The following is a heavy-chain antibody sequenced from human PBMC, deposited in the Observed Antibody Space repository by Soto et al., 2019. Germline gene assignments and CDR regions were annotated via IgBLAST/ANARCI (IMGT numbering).Heavy chain of an antibody. V-gene: IGHV4-59*01. CDR2: IYYSGST. CDR3: ARAHPRGAAADKNNWLDP. J-gene: IGHJ5*02. D-gene: IGHD6-13*01. Sequence: SQTLCLTWSVAGGSISGYCLIWLRQPPGKGLEWIGYIYYSGSTNYNPSLKSRVTISVDTSKNQFSLKLSSVTAADTAVYYCARAHPRGAAADKNNWLDPRGQGTLVTVSS. CDR1: GGSISGYC.